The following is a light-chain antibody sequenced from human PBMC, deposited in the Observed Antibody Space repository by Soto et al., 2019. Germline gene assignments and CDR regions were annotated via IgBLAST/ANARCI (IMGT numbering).Light chain of an antibody. V-gene: IGLV2-8*01. CDR1: SSDVGGYNY. Sequence: HSVLTQPPSASGSPLQSVTISCTGTSSDVGGYNYVSWYQQHPGKAPKLMIYEIIKRPSGVPDRFSGSKSGNTASLTVSGLQAEDEAGYYCSSYAGSSNFVFGTGTKVTVL. J-gene: IGLJ1*01. CDR3: SSYAGSSNFV. CDR2: EII.